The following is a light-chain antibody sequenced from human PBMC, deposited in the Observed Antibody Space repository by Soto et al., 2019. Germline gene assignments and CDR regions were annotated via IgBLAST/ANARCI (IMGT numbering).Light chain of an antibody. J-gene: IGLJ1*01. CDR3: CSYAGSYTYV. CDR1: RNDVGGYTS. CDR2: AVS. Sequence: QSALTQPRSVSGSPGQSVTISCTGTRNDVGGYTSVSWYQHHPGKTPKLIISAVSQRPSGVPDRFSGSKSGNTASLTISGLQAEDEADYFCCSYAGSYTYVFGSGTKLTVL. V-gene: IGLV2-11*01.